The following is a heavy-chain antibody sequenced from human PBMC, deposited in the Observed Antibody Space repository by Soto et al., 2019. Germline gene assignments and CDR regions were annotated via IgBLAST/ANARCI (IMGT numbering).Heavy chain of an antibody. V-gene: IGHV4-39*01. CDR1: GDTISSSDYY. CDR3: EGRTDYGDYSEAFDV. CDR2: IFYSGST. Sequence: QLQLQESGPGLVKPSETLSLTCTASGDTISSSDYYWGWIRQPPGRGLGWIGNIFYSGSTYYNPLLKGQDPLSVHTPRTLFALKLTSVTAAETAVFSCEGRTDYGDYSEAFDVWGPGSMVTVSS. J-gene: IGHJ3*01. D-gene: IGHD4-17*01.